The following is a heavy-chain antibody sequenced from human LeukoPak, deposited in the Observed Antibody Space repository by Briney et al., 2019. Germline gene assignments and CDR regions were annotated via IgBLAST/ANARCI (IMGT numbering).Heavy chain of an antibody. CDR3: ARGAYYYYYMDV. Sequence: SETPSLTCTVSGGSISNYYWSWIREPPGKGLEWIGYIYYSGSTNYNPPLKSRVTISLDTSKNHFSLNLCSVTAADTAVYYCARGAYYYYYMDVWGKGTTVTVS. CDR1: GGSISNYY. V-gene: IGHV4-59*01. J-gene: IGHJ6*03. CDR2: IYYSGST.